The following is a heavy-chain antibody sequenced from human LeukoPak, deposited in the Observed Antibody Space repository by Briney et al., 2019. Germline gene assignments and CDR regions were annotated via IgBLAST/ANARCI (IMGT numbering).Heavy chain of an antibody. V-gene: IGHV4-39*01. CDR2: IYYIGTT. CDR3: ARSLNGYDHASPYDS. CDR1: GGSISSGGSY. J-gene: IGHJ4*02. D-gene: IGHD5-12*01. Sequence: SETLSLTCTVSGGSISSGGSYWAWIRQSPGRGLEWIGSIYYIGTTYYNPSLKSRVTISVDTSKNQFSLKLSSVTAADTAMYYCARSLNGYDHASPYDSWGQGALLTVSS.